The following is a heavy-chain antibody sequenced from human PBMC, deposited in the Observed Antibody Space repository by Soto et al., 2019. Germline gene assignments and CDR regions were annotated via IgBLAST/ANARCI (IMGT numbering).Heavy chain of an antibody. Sequence: SVKVSCKASGGTFSSYAISWVRQAPGRGLEWMGGIIPIFGTANYAQKFQGRVTITADESTSTAYMELSSLRSEDTAVYYCARCMVRGSFDYWGQGTLVPVSS. CDR1: GGTFSSYA. CDR3: ARCMVRGSFDY. D-gene: IGHD3-10*01. CDR2: IIPIFGTA. J-gene: IGHJ4*02. V-gene: IGHV1-69*13.